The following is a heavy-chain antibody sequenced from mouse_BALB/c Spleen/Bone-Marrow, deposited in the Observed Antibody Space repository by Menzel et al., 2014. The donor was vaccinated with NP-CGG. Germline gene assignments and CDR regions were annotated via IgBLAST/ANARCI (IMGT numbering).Heavy chain of an antibody. CDR1: GFNIKDTY. Sequence: EVQLQQSGAELVKPGASVKLSCTASGFNIKDTYMHWVKQRPEQGLEWIGRIDPANGSTKYDPKFQGKATITADTSSNTAYLQLSSLTSEDTAVYYCATDSSGYLDYWGQGTTLTVSS. CDR2: IDPANGST. D-gene: IGHD3-2*01. J-gene: IGHJ2*01. V-gene: IGHV14-3*02. CDR3: ATDSSGYLDY.